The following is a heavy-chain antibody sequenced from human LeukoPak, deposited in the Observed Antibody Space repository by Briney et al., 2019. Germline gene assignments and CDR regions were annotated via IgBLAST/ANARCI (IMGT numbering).Heavy chain of an antibody. CDR3: AKTGGDGYNWPYYFDY. J-gene: IGHJ4*02. CDR1: GFTFYDYA. D-gene: IGHD5-24*01. V-gene: IGHV3-9*01. Sequence: GGSLRLSCAASGFTFYDYAMHWVRQAPGKGLEWVSGISWNSGSIGYADSVKGRFTISRDNAKNSLYLQMNSLRAEDTALYYCAKTGGDGYNWPYYFDYWGQGTLVTVSS. CDR2: ISWNSGSI.